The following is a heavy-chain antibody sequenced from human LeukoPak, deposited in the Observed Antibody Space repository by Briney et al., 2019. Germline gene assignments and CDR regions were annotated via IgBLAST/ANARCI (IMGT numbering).Heavy chain of an antibody. V-gene: IGHV4-59*01. J-gene: IGHJ6*02. CDR3: ARVGSYGSGSYSSRGAYYYYGMDV. D-gene: IGHD3-10*01. CDR2: IYYSGST. Sequence: SETLSLTCTVSGGSISSYYWSWIREPPGKGLEWSGYIYYSGSTNYNPSLKSRVTISVDTSKNQFSLKLSSVTAADTAVYYCARVGSYGSGSYSSRGAYYYYGMDVWGQGTTVTVSS. CDR1: GGSISSYY.